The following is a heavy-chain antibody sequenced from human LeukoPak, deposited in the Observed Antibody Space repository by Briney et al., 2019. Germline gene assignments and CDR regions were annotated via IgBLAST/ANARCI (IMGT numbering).Heavy chain of an antibody. CDR1: GFTFSSYA. J-gene: IGHJ3*02. V-gene: IGHV3-23*01. D-gene: IGHD3-16*02. Sequence: PGGSLRLSCAASGFTFSSYAMSWVRQAPGKGLEWVSAISGSGGSTHYAASVKGRFTISRDNSKKTLYLQMNSLRAEDTAVYYCAKGAGYDYVWGSYRYTGGGAFDIWGQGTMVTVSS. CDR2: ISGSGGST. CDR3: AKGAGYDYVWGSYRYTGGGAFDI.